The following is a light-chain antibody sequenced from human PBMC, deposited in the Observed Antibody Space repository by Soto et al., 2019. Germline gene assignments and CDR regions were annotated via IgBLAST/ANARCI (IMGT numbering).Light chain of an antibody. CDR1: SGSVSTNYY. CDR2: SIN. CDR3: VLYMGSGFWV. J-gene: IGLJ3*02. V-gene: IGLV8-61*01. Sequence: QAVVTQEPSFSVSPGGTVTLTCGLSSGSVSTNYYPSWYQQTPGQAPRTLIYSINTRSSGVPDRFSGSILGNKAALTITGAQADDESDYYCVLYMGSGFWVFGGGTKVTVL.